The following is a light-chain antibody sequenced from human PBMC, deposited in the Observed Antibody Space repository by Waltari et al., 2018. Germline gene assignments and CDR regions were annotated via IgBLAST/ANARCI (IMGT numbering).Light chain of an antibody. Sequence: QSALTQHASVSGSPGQSIPIPCPGTSRDAGGYTYVSWYQQHPGKAPKLMIYDVSNRPSGVSNRLSGSKSGNTASLTISGLQAEDEADYYCSSYTSSSTPGVFGTGTKVTVL. CDR1: SRDAGGYTY. CDR2: DVS. J-gene: IGLJ1*01. CDR3: SSYTSSSTPGV. V-gene: IGLV2-14*03.